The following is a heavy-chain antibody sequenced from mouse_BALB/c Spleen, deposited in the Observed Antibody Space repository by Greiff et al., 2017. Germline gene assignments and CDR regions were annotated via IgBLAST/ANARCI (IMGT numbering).Heavy chain of an antibody. V-gene: IGHV5-9-4*01. CDR3: ARITTEDAMDY. Sequence: DVMLVESGGGLVKPGGSLKLSCAASGFTFSSYAMSWVRQSPEKRLEWVAEISSGGSYTYYPDTVTGRFTISRDNAKNTLYLEMSSLRSEDTAMYYCARITTEDAMDYWGQGTSVTVSS. CDR2: ISSGGSYT. D-gene: IGHD1-1*01. J-gene: IGHJ4*01. CDR1: GFTFSSYA.